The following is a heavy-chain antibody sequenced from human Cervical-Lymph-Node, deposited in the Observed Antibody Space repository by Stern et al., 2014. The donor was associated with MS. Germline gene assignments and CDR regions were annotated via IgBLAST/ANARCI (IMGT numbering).Heavy chain of an antibody. V-gene: IGHV1-58*01. CDR2: IVVGSGKT. CDR3: AAGDTVAMLGTAIDAFDI. CDR1: GFTFSNSG. Sequence: QMQLVQSGPEVKKPGSSVKVSCKASGFTFSNSGVLWVRQTRGQRFEWIGWIVVGSGKTNYAQKFQERVTITRDRSTSTAYMELSSLRSEDTAVFYCAAGDTVAMLGTAIDAFDIWGQGTMVTVSS. D-gene: IGHD4-17*01. J-gene: IGHJ3*02.